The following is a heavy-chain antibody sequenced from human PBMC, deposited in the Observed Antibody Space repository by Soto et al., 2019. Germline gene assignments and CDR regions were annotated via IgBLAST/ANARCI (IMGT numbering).Heavy chain of an antibody. CDR3: AKNIGGFSGYANFDY. CDR2: ITAGGFNT. J-gene: IGHJ4*02. CDR1: GFTFSNDD. Sequence: EVQLLESGGDLVQPGGSLRLSCVASGFTFSNDDLSWVRQASGKGLEWVSAITAGGFNTYYADSVKGRFTISRDNSKNTRDLQMNSLRAEDTAVYYCAKNIGGFSGYANFDYWGQGTLVTVSS. D-gene: IGHD5-12*01. V-gene: IGHV3-23*01.